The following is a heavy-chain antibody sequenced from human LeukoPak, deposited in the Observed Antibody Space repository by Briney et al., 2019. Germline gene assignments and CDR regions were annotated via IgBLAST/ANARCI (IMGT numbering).Heavy chain of an antibody. CDR2: IYPDDSNT. V-gene: IGHV5-51*01. J-gene: IGHJ6*03. CDR3: ARQGAAGNYYYYMDV. CDR1: GYNFPIYW. Sequence: GESLKISCQGSGYNFPIYWIGWVRQMPGQGLEWMGIIYPDDSNTIYGPSFQGQVTISADKSINTAYLEWSSLKASDTAIYYCARQGAAGNYYYYMDVWGKGTTVTVSS. D-gene: IGHD6-13*01.